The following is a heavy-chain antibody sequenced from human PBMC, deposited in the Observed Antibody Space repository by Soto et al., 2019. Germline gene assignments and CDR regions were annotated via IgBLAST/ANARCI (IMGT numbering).Heavy chain of an antibody. D-gene: IGHD4-17*01. CDR1: GGSISSSSYY. V-gene: IGHV4-39*01. J-gene: IGHJ2*01. Sequence: QLQLQESGPGLVKPSETLSLTCTVSGGSISSSSYYWGWIRQPPGKGLEWIGSIYYSGSTYYNPSLKSRVTRSVDTSKNQFSLKLSSVTAADTAVYYCARRSTGDYGDYRVDLWGRGTLVTVSS. CDR2: IYYSGST. CDR3: ARRSTGDYGDYRVDL.